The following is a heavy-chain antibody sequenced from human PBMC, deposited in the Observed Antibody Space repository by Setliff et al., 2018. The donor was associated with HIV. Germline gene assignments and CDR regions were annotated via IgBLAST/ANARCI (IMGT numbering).Heavy chain of an antibody. CDR3: AREDYYYYGMDV. Sequence: SETLSLTCTVSGGSIRSGSYYWNWIRQPAGKGLEWIGRIYTSGRTNYNPSLKSRVTISVDTSKNQFSLKLSSVTAADTAVYYCAREDYYYYGMDVWGQGTTVTVSS. CDR1: GGSIRSGSYY. V-gene: IGHV4-61*02. CDR2: IYTSGRT. J-gene: IGHJ6*02.